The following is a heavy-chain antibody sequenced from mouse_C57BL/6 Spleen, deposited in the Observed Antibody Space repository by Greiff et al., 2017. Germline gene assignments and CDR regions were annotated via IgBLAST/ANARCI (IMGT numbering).Heavy chain of an antibody. Sequence: VQLQQPGAELVKPGASVTMSCKASGYTFTSDWITWVKQRPRPGLVWIGDLYPGSGSTNYNEKFKSKATLTVDTSSSTAYMQLSSLTSEDSAVYYCARHYGSRYEDYWGQGTTLTVSS. D-gene: IGHD1-1*01. CDR1: GYTFTSDW. J-gene: IGHJ2*01. CDR2: LYPGSGST. V-gene: IGHV1-55*01. CDR3: ARHYGSRYEDY.